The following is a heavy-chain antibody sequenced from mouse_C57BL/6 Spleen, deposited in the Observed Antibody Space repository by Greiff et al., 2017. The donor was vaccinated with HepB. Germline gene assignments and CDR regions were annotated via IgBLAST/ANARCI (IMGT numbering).Heavy chain of an antibody. J-gene: IGHJ4*01. V-gene: IGHV2-6-1*01. D-gene: IGHD2-4*01. CDR3: ARHYYDYGYAMDY. CDR2: IWSDGST. CDR1: GFSLTSYG. Sequence: QVQLQQSGPGLVAPSQSLSITCTVSGFSLTSYGVHWVRQPPGKGLEWLVVIWSDGSTTYNSALKSRLSISKDNSKSQVFLKMNSLQTDDTAMYYCARHYYDYGYAMDYWGQGTSVTVSS.